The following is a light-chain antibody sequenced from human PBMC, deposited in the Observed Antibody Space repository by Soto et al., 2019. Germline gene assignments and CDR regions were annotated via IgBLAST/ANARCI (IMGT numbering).Light chain of an antibody. CDR3: PSYDSSLSGWV. Sequence: QSVLTQPPSVSGAPGQRVTISCTGSSSNIGAGYDVHWYQQLPETAPKLLIYGNNNRPSGVPDRFSGSKSGTSASLAITGLQAEDEADYYCPSYDSSLSGWVFGGGTNLTVL. CDR2: GNN. CDR1: SSNIGAGYD. J-gene: IGLJ3*02. V-gene: IGLV1-40*01.